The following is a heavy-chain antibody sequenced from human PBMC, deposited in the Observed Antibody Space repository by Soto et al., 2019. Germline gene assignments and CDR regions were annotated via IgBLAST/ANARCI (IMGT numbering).Heavy chain of an antibody. CDR2: IYYSGST. Sequence: PSETLSLTCTVSGGSISSGDYYWSWIRQPPGKGLEWIGYIYYSGSTYYNPSLKSRVTISVDTSKNQFSLKLSSVTAADTAVYYCAKGPDGSGYYHNWFDSWGQGTLVTVSS. V-gene: IGHV4-30-4*01. J-gene: IGHJ5*01. D-gene: IGHD3-22*01. CDR1: GGSISSGDYY. CDR3: AKGPDGSGYYHNWFDS.